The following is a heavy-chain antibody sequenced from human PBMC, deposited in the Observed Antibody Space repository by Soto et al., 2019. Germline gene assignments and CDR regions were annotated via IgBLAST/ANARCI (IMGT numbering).Heavy chain of an antibody. J-gene: IGHJ3*02. CDR2: MNPNSGNT. D-gene: IGHD3-10*01. V-gene: IGHV1-8*01. CDR3: ARAIRITMVRGVSYAFDI. CDR1: GYTFTSYD. Sequence: ASVKVSCKASGYTFTSYDINWVRQATGQGLEWMGWMNPNSGNTGYAQKFQGRVTMTRNTSISTAYMELSSLRSEDTAVYYCARAIRITMVRGVSYAFDIWGQGTMVTVSS.